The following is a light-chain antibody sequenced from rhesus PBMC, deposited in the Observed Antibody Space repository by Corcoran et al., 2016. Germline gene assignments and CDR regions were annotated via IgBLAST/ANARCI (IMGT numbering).Light chain of an antibody. CDR3: LQHNSYPLT. CDR2: DAY. Sequence: DIQMTQSPSSLSASVGDTVTITCRASQGLSSYLNWFQQKPGKAPKLLIYDAYRLESGVPSRFSGSGSGTDCTLTISSLQPEDFAAYYCLQHNSYPLTFGGGTKVEIK. V-gene: IGKV1-28*03. J-gene: IGKJ4*01. CDR1: QGLSSY.